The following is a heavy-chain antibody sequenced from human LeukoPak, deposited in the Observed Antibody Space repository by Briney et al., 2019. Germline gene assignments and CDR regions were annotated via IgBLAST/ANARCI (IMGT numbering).Heavy chain of an antibody. CDR3: ARADEWEPFTFDI. Sequence: GASVKVSCKASGYTFTGYYMHWVRQAPGQGLEWMGWINPNSGGTNYAQKFQGRVTMTRDTSISTAYMELSRLRSDDTAVCYCARADEWEPFTFDIWGQGTMVTVSS. CDR2: INPNSGGT. V-gene: IGHV1-2*02. J-gene: IGHJ3*02. D-gene: IGHD1-26*01. CDR1: GYTFTGYY.